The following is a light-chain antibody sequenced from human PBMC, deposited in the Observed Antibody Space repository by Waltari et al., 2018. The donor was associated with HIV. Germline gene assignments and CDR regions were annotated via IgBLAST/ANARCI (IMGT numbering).Light chain of an antibody. CDR1: QRISSY. Sequence: IQMTQSPSSLSASVRKRVTMTCRASQRISSYLNWYQQKPGKAPKLLIYAASILQSGVPSRFSGSGSGTDFTLTISSLQPEDFATYYCQQSYSTPRITFGQGTRLEIK. CDR2: AAS. V-gene: IGKV1-39*01. CDR3: QQSYSTPRIT. J-gene: IGKJ5*01.